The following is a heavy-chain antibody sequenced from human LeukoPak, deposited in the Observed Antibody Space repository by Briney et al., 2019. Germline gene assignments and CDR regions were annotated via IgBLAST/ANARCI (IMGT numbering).Heavy chain of an antibody. J-gene: IGHJ5*02. CDR2: INPNSGGT. V-gene: IGHV1-2*02. CDR1: GYTLTRYY. D-gene: IGHD6-13*01. CDR3: ARYLSSSWYNWFDP. Sequence: ASVKVSCKASGYTLTRYYMHWVRQAPGQGLEWMGWINPNSGGTNYAQKFQGRVTMTRDTSISTAYMELSRLRSDDTAVYYCARYLSSSWYNWFDPWGQGTLVTVSS.